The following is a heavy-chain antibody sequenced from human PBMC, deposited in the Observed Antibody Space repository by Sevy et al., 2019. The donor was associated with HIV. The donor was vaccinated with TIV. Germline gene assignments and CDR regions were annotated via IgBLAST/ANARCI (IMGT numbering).Heavy chain of an antibody. V-gene: IGHV4-39*01. D-gene: IGHD3-9*01. CDR1: GGSISSSTYY. Sequence: SETLSLTCSVSGGSISSSTYYWGWIRQPPGRGLEWIGSVYFTGSTYYNPSLKSRVTISEDTSKNEFSLKVNSVTAADTAVYYCARLGGLRFFDWSSLNYFDYWGQGTLVTVSS. CDR2: VYFTGST. J-gene: IGHJ4*02. CDR3: ARLGGLRFFDWSSLNYFDY.